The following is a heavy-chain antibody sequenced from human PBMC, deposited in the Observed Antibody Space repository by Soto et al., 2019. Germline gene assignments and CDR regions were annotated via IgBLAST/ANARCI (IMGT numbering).Heavy chain of an antibody. D-gene: IGHD4-17*01. Sequence: SETLSLTCAVYGGSFSGYYWSWIRQPAGKGLEWIGRIYTSGSTNYNPSLKSRVTISVDTSKNQFSLKLSSVTAADTAVYYCARTPTVTPLNYGMDVWGQGTTVTVSS. V-gene: IGHV4-59*10. CDR1: GGSFSGYY. CDR3: ARTPTVTPLNYGMDV. CDR2: IYTSGST. J-gene: IGHJ6*02.